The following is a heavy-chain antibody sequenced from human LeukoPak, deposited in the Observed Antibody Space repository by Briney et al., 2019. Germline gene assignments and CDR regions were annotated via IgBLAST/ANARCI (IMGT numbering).Heavy chain of an antibody. CDR1: GFDFSSNW. D-gene: IGHD3-3*01. CDR2: IKGDGIST. J-gene: IGHJ4*02. Sequence: GGSLRLSCAASGFDFSSNWMHWVRHAPGQGLVWVSRIKGDGISTNYADSVKGRSTISRDIAKNTLYLQMNSLRAEDTGVYYCAKDHYWSIDYWGRGTLVTVSS. V-gene: IGHV3-74*01. CDR3: AKDHYWSIDY.